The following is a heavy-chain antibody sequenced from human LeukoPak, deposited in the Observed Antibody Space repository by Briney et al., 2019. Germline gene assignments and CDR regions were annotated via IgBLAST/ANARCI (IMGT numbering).Heavy chain of an antibody. D-gene: IGHD2-2*01. CDR2: INPNSGGT. J-gene: IGHJ6*02. Sequence: GASVKVSCKASGYTFTGYYMHWVRQAPGQGGERMGWINPNSGGTNYAQKFQGRVTITRDTSISTAYMELSRLRSDDTAVYYCARERVVVPAAPWEPYYYYGMDVWGQGTTVTVSS. CDR1: GYTFTGYY. V-gene: IGHV1-2*02. CDR3: ARERVVVPAAPWEPYYYYGMDV.